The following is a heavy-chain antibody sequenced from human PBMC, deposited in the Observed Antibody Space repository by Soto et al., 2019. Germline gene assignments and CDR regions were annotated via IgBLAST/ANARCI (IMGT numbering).Heavy chain of an antibody. D-gene: IGHD6-19*01. Sequence: EVQLLESGGGLVQHGGSLRLSCAASGFTFSSYAMSWVRQAPGKGLEWVSAISRSGGSTYYADSVKGRYTISRDNSKNTQYLQMNSLRAEDRAVYYCAPPSGLAVAGTEGYGAFEIWGQGTMVTVSS. V-gene: IGHV3-23*01. CDR3: APPSGLAVAGTEGYGAFEI. CDR2: ISRSGGST. J-gene: IGHJ3*02. CDR1: GFTFSSYA.